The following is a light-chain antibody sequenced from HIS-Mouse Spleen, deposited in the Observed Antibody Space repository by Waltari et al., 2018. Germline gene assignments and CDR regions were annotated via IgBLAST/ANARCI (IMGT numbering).Light chain of an antibody. J-gene: IGKJ2*01. CDR1: QSLLHSNGYNC. V-gene: IGKV2-28*01. CDR2: LGS. CDR3: MQALQTPWT. Sequence: DIVMTQSPLSLPVPPGEPASISCRSSQSLLHSNGYNCLDWYLQKPGQSPQLLIYLGSNRASGVPDRFRGSGSGTDFTLKISRVEAEDVGVYYCMQALQTPWTFGQGTKLEIK.